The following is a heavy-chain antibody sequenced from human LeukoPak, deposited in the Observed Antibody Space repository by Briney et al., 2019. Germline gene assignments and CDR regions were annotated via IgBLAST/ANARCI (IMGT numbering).Heavy chain of an antibody. D-gene: IGHD1-1*01. V-gene: IGHV3-11*04. CDR2: ISGNGGVI. CDR1: GGSISSSSYY. Sequence: LSLTCTVSGGSISSSSYYWGWIRQPPGKGLEWLSYISGNGGVIQYADSVKGRFTISRDNAKNLLYLQMDSLRVEDTAIYYCARDPRTVRIWGQGTLVTVSS. CDR3: ARDPRTVRI. J-gene: IGHJ4*02.